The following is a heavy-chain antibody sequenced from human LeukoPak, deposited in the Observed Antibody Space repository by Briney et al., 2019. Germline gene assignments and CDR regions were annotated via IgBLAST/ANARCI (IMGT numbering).Heavy chain of an antibody. Sequence: SQTLSLTCAISGDSVSSNSAAWDWIRQSPSRGLEWLGRTYYRSKWYNEYSVSVKSRITINPDTSKNQFSLQLNSVTPEDTAVYYCARGSREQWPYYYYYYMDVWGKGTTVTISS. V-gene: IGHV6-1*01. CDR2: TYYRSKWYN. J-gene: IGHJ6*03. CDR3: ARGSREQWPYYYYYYMDV. CDR1: GDSVSSNSAA. D-gene: IGHD6-19*01.